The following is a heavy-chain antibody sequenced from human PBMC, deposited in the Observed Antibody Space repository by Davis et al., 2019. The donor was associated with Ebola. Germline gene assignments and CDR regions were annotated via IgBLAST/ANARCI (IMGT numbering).Heavy chain of an antibody. Sequence: PSETLSLTCTVSGDSISRGGYHWGWMRQPPGMRLEWIVSIHSTGSTAYKSSLQSRVSISVDTSKNQFSLKMISVTAADTALYYCARRRDGYNTFDYWGQGTLVTVSS. CDR1: GDSISRGGYH. CDR3: ARRRDGYNTFDY. J-gene: IGHJ4*02. CDR2: IHSTGST. V-gene: IGHV4-39*01. D-gene: IGHD5-24*01.